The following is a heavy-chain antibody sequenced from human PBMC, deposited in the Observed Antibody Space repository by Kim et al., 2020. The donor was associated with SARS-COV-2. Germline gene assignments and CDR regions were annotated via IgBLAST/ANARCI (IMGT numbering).Heavy chain of an antibody. D-gene: IGHD3-22*01. V-gene: IGHV3-74*01. J-gene: IGHJ1*01. CDR3: ARAGDHDISGYYGFFNH. Sequence: VKSRFTISRDNAKNTLYMQMNSLRPEDTAVYYCARAGDHDISGYYGFFNHWGKGALVTVSS.